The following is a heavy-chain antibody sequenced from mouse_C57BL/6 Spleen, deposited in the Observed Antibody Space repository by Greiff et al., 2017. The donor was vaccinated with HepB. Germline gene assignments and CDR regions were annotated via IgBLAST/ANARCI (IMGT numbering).Heavy chain of an antibody. Sequence: VQGVESGPGLVQPSQSLSITCTVSGFSLTSYGVHWVRQSPGKGLEWLGVIWSGGSTDYNAAFISRLSISKDNSKSQVFFKMNSLQADDTAIYYCARGGNYSNPGKAMDYWGQGTSVTVSS. CDR1: GFSLTSYG. D-gene: IGHD2-5*01. J-gene: IGHJ4*01. V-gene: IGHV2-2*01. CDR3: ARGGNYSNPGKAMDY. CDR2: IWSGGST.